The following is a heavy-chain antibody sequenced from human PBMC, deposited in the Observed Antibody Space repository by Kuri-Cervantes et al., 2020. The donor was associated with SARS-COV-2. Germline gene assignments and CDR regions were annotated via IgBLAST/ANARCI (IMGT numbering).Heavy chain of an antibody. CDR1: GFTLSACD. Sequence: GESLKISCAASGFTLSACDMHWVRQVTGKGLEWVSTIATSGDTYYLNSVKGRFTISRESARNSLYLQMNSLRVEDTAVYYCVREAPGSASGITSFDLWGRGT. J-gene: IGHJ2*01. V-gene: IGHV3-13*01. D-gene: IGHD3-10*01. CDR2: IATSGDT. CDR3: VREAPGSASGITSFDL.